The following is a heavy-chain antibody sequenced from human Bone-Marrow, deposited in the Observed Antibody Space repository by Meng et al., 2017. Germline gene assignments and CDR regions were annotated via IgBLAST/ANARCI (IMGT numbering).Heavy chain of an antibody. CDR2: IYDSGNT. V-gene: IGHV4-30-4*01. J-gene: IGHJ4*02. CDR3: ARGLRGYYDSSGSFDY. CDR1: GCSISSGGYY. D-gene: IGHD3-22*01. Sequence: QVQLQESGPGLVKPSQTLSLTCTVSGCSISSGGYYWSWIRQPPGEGLEWIGYIYDSGNTFYNPSLKSRVTISLDTSKNQFSLKLSSVTAADTAVYYCARGLRGYYDSSGSFDYWGQGTLVTVSS.